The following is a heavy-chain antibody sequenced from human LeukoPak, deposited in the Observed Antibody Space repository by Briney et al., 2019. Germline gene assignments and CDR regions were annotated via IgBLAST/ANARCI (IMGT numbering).Heavy chain of an antibody. V-gene: IGHV3-7*03. D-gene: IGHD5-12*01. CDR3: ASSLGGYSYGFDY. J-gene: IGHJ4*02. CDR1: GLIFSSYW. CDR2: IKQDGSEK. Sequence: PGGSRGLSFEASGLIFSSYWMSWFRQVPGKGLEWVANIKQDGSEKYYVDSVKGRFTISRDNAKKSLYVQMNSLRAEDTAVYYCASSLGGYSYGFDYWGQGTLVTVSS.